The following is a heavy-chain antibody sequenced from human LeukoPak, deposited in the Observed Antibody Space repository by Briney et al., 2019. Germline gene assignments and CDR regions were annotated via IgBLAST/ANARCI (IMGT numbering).Heavy chain of an antibody. V-gene: IGHV1-2*02. CDR1: GYTFTGYY. J-gene: IGHJ4*02. D-gene: IGHD1-1*01. Sequence: ASVKVSCKASGYTFTGYYMHWVRQAPGQGLEWMGWINPNSGGTNYAQKFQGRVTKTRDTSISTAYMELSRLRSDDTAVYYCARRTTGTTGTYYFDYWGQGTLVTVSS. CDR2: INPNSGGT. CDR3: ARRTTGTTGTYYFDY.